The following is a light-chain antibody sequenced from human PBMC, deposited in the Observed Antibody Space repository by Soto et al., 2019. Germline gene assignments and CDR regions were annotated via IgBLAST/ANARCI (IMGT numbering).Light chain of an antibody. CDR3: QQYNTFWT. V-gene: IGKV1-5*01. CDR1: QGIDSW. Sequence: DIQMTQSPSTLSASVGDRVTITCRASQGIDSWLAWYQQKPGKAPKLLIYDVSSLESGVPSRFSGSGSGTEFTLTISSLQPDDFSTYYCQQYNTFWTFGQGTKVEI. CDR2: DVS. J-gene: IGKJ1*01.